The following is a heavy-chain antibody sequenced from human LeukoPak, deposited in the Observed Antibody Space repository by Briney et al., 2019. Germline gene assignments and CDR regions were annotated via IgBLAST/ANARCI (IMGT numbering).Heavy chain of an antibody. CDR3: ARLHSSRAEEFDP. CDR1: VTSINSYY. J-gene: IGHJ5*02. V-gene: IGHV4-59*08. Sequence: SETLSLTCTVSVTSINSYYWSWIRQPPGKGLEWIGYIYYSGTTRYNPSLKSRLTISVDTSKNQFSLRLTSVTAADTAVYYCARLHSSRAEEFDPWGQGTLVTVSS. CDR2: IYYSGTT.